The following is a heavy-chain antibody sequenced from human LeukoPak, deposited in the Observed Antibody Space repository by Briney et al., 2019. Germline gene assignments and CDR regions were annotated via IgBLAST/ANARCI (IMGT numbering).Heavy chain of an antibody. Sequence: SETLSLTCTVSGGSISSYYWSWIRQPPGKGLEWIGYIYYSGSTNYNPSLKSRVTISVDSSKNQFSLKLSSVTAADTAVYYCARGTMVRGVIGYFDYWGQGTLVTVSS. CDR1: GGSISSYY. J-gene: IGHJ4*02. CDR3: ARGTMVRGVIGYFDY. V-gene: IGHV4-59*01. D-gene: IGHD3-10*01. CDR2: IYYSGST.